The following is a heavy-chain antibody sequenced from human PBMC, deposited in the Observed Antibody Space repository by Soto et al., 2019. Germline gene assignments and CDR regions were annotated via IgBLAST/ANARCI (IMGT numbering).Heavy chain of an antibody. V-gene: IGHV3-48*03. Sequence: GGSLRLSCAASGFTFSSYEMSWVRQAPGKGLEWVSYISDTGSTIYYADSVKGRFTISRDNAKNSLYLQLNSLGAEDTAVYYSANFPRSTKRGYWGQGTPVTVSS. CDR1: GFTFSSYE. CDR3: ANFPRSTKRGY. D-gene: IGHD2-8*01. CDR2: ISDTGSTI. J-gene: IGHJ4*02.